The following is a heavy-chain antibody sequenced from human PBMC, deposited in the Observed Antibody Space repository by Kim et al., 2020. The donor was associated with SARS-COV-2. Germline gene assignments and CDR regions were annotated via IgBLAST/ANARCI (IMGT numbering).Heavy chain of an antibody. V-gene: IGHV3-74*01. Sequence: GGSLRLSCAASGFTFSSYWVHWVRQAPGMGLVWVSRINSDESNTRYADSVKGRFTISRDNAKNTVYLQMNSLRAEDTAVYYCASTLVGSRNGMDVWGQGTTVTVSS. CDR3: ASTLVGSRNGMDV. D-gene: IGHD3-10*02. J-gene: IGHJ6*02. CDR1: GFTFSSYW. CDR2: INSDESNT.